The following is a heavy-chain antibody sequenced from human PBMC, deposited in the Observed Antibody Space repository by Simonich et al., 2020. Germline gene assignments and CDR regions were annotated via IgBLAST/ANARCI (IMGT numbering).Heavy chain of an antibody. CDR3: ARKRFLEWFFDY. Sequence: EVQLVESGGGLVKPGGSLRLSCAASGFTFSSYSMKWVRQAPGEGREWVSSIRWSSSDIYYADSDKGRFTISRDNAKNSLYLQMNSLRAEDTAVYYCARKRFLEWFFDYWGQGTLVTVSS. CDR1: GFTFSSYS. J-gene: IGHJ4*02. D-gene: IGHD3-3*01. CDR2: IRWSSSDI. V-gene: IGHV3-21*01.